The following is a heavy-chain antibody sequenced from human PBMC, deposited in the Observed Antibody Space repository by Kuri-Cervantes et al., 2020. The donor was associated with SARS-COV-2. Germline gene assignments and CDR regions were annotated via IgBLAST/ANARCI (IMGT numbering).Heavy chain of an antibody. CDR2: ISSSSSTI. CDR1: GFTFSSYS. J-gene: IGHJ4*02. CDR3: ARDVPDF. Sequence: GESLKISCAASGFTFSSYSMNWVRQAPGKGLEWVSYISSSSSTIYYADSVKGRFTITRDNAKNSLHLQMNSLRAEDTAVYYCARDVPDFWGQGTLVTVSS. V-gene: IGHV3-48*01. D-gene: IGHD3/OR15-3a*01.